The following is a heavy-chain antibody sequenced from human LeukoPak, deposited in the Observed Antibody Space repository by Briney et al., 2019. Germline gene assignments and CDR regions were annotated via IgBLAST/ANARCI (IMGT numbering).Heavy chain of an antibody. CDR1: GDSISSNNW. D-gene: IGHD4-17*01. CDR3: ARGDYGDYDFDY. J-gene: IGHJ4*02. V-gene: IGHV4-4*02. CDR2: IYHSGST. Sequence: SETLSLTCAVSGDSISSNNWWSWVRQPPGKGLEWIAEIYHSGSTNYNPSLESRITLSVDKSNNQFSLNLRSVTAADTAVYYCARGDYGDYDFDYWGQGTLVTVSS.